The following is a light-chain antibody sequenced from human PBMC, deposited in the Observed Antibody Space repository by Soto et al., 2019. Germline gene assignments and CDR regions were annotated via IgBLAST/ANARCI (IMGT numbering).Light chain of an antibody. CDR3: QHYDYSPCS. J-gene: IGKJ2*04. Sequence: EIVLTQSPPIVSLSPGDRATLSCMASESLINNYVARYQQKPGQAPRLHSFGASTRATGIPDSFRGSGSGTDFTVTISRREPEDFAVYHLQHYDYSPCSFGQGTKLQI. CDR1: ESLINNY. CDR2: GAS. V-gene: IGKV3-20*01.